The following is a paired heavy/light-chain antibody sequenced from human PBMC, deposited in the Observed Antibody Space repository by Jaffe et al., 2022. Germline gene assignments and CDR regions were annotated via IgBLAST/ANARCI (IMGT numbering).Heavy chain of an antibody. CDR2: IYYSGST. CDR1: GGSIRSYY. J-gene: IGHJ4*02. D-gene: IGHD2-15*01. Sequence: QVQLQESGPGLVKPSETLSLTCTVSGGSIRSYYWSWIRQPPGRGLEYIGYIYYSGSTNYNPSLKSRVTISVDTSKNQFSLKLSSVTTADTAVYYCARAPASGAFDYWGQGTLVTVSS. CDR3: ARAPASGAFDY. V-gene: IGHV4-59*01.
Light chain of an antibody. Sequence: EIVLTQSPGTVSLSPGERATLSCRASQSVSSSYLAWYQQKPGQAPRLLIYGASSRAPGIPDRFSGSGSGTDFTLTISRLEPEDFAVYYCQQYDSSPLTFGGGTKVEIK. J-gene: IGKJ4*01. CDR3: QQYDSSPLT. CDR1: QSVSSSY. CDR2: GAS. V-gene: IGKV3-20*01.